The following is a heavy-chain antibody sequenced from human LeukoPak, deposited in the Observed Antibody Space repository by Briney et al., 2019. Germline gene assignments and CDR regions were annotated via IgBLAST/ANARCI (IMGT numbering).Heavy chain of an antibody. CDR1: GFTASSNY. Sequence: GGSLRLSCAASGFTASSNYMSWVRQAPGKGLEWVSVIYSGGSTYYADSVKGRFTISRDNSKNTLYLQMSSLRAEDTAVYYCARSMVRGFSYYYYGMDVWGQGTTVTVSS. J-gene: IGHJ6*02. D-gene: IGHD3-10*01. CDR3: ARSMVRGFSYYYYGMDV. CDR2: IYSGGST. V-gene: IGHV3-66*01.